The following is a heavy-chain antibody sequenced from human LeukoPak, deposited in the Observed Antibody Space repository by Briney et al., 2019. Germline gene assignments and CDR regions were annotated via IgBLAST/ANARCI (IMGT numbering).Heavy chain of an antibody. CDR3: AKGGSSGWYVFDY. CDR1: GFTFSSYS. D-gene: IGHD6-19*01. V-gene: IGHV3-48*01. Sequence: PGGSLRLSCAASGFTFSSYSMNWVRQAPGKGLEWVSYISSSSSTIYYADSVKGRFTISRDNSKNTLYLQMNSLRAEDTAVYYCAKGGSSGWYVFDYWGQGTLVTVSS. J-gene: IGHJ4*02. CDR2: ISSSSSTI.